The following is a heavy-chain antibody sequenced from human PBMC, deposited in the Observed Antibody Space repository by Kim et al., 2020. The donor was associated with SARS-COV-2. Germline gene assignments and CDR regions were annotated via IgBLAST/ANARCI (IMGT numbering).Heavy chain of an antibody. CDR3: ARGYMVRGVIGPPWAFDI. V-gene: IGHV1-18*01. J-gene: IGHJ3*02. CDR2: ISAYNGNT. Sequence: ASVKVSCKASGYTFTSYGISWVRQAPGQGLEWMGWISAYNGNTNYAQKLQGRVTMTTDTSTSTAYMELRSLRSDDTAVYYCARGYMVRGVIGPPWAFDIWGQGTMVTVSS. CDR1: GYTFTSYG. D-gene: IGHD3-10*01.